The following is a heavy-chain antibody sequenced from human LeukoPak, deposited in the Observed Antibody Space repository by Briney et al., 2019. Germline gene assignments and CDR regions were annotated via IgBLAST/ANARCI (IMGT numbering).Heavy chain of an antibody. V-gene: IGHV4-59*01. Sequence: PSETLSLTCTVSGGSISSYYWSWIRQPPGKGLEWIGYIYYSGSTNYNPPLKSRVTIPVDTSKNQFSLKLSSVTAADTAVYYCAKSPSASGGWFDPWGQGTLVTVSS. CDR2: IYYSGST. D-gene: IGHD3-16*01. CDR1: GGSISSYY. CDR3: AKSPSASGGWFDP. J-gene: IGHJ5*02.